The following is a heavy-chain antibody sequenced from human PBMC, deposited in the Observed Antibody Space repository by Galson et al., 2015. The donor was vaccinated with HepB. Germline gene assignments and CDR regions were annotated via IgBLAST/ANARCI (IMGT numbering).Heavy chain of an antibody. CDR3: ARDGLGRTPPDY. CDR2: ISYDGSNK. J-gene: IGHJ4*02. D-gene: IGHD3-16*01. Sequence: SLRLSCAASGFTFSSYAMHWVRQAPGKGLEWVAVISYDGSNKYYADSVKGRFTISRDNSKNTLYLQMNSLRAEDTAVYYCARDGLGRTPPDYWGQGTLVTVSS. V-gene: IGHV3-30-3*01. CDR1: GFTFSSYA.